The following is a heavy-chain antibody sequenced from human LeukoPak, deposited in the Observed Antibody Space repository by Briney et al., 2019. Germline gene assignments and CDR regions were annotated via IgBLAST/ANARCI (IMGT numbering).Heavy chain of an antibody. Sequence: ASVKVSCKASGYTFTGYYMHWVRQAPGQGLEWMGRINPNSGGTNYAQKFQGRVTMTRDTSISTAYMELSRLRSDDTAVYHCAREEQQLVLVIDYWGQGTLVTVSS. CDR3: AREEQQLVLVIDY. CDR1: GYTFTGYY. D-gene: IGHD6-13*01. V-gene: IGHV1-2*06. J-gene: IGHJ4*02. CDR2: INPNSGGT.